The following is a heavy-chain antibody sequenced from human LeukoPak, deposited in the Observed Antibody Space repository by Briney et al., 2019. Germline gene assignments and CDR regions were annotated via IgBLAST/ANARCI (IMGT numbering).Heavy chain of an antibody. CDR3: ARPASDDSSGYYYVY. CDR1: GGSFSGYY. D-gene: IGHD3-22*01. CDR2: INHSGST. V-gene: IGHV4-34*01. Sequence: SETLSLTCAVYGGSFSGYYWSWIRQPPGKGLEWIGEINHSGSTNYNPSLKSRVTISVDTSKNQFSLKLSSVTAADTAVYYCARPASDDSSGYYYVYWGQGTRVTVSS. J-gene: IGHJ4*02.